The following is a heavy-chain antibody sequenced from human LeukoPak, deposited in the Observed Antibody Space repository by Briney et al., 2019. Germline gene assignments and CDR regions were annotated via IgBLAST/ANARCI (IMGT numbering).Heavy chain of an antibody. CDR1: GFTFSDYY. CDR3: GRGLFLLSGYMGV. Sequence: NPGGSLILSCAASGFTFSDYYMSWIRQAPGKGLEWVSYISSSGSTIYYADSVRGRFTISRDNAKNSLYLQMNSLRAEDTAVYYCGRGLFLLSGYMGVWGKGTTVTVSS. J-gene: IGHJ6*03. D-gene: IGHD2-2*01. CDR2: ISSSGSTI. V-gene: IGHV3-11*04.